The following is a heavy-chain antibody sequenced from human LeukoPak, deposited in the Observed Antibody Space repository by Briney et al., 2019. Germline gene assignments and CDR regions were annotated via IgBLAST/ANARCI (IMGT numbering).Heavy chain of an antibody. D-gene: IGHD6-19*01. CDR3: ARDRHCRIAVAGKEGCYFDY. V-gene: IGHV3-30-3*01. CDR1: GFTFSSYA. J-gene: IGHJ4*02. CDR2: ISYDGSNK. Sequence: GGSLRLSCAASGFTFSSYAMHWVRQAQGKGLEWVAVISYDGSNKYYADSVKGRFTISRDNSKNTLYLQMNSLRAEDTAVYYCARDRHCRIAVAGKEGCYFDYWGQGTLVTVSS.